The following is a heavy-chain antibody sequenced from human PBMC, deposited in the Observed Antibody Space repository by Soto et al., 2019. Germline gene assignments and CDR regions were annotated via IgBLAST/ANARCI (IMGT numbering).Heavy chain of an antibody. D-gene: IGHD2-21*02. J-gene: IGHJ4*02. Sequence: GGSLRLSCAASGFNFSTYAMHWVRQAPGQGPEWVAVISYDGSKQVYADSVKGRFTISRDNAKNSLYLQMNSLRAEDTAVYYCARDPSYCGGDCSHPFDYWGQGTLVTVSS. CDR2: ISYDGSKQ. V-gene: IGHV3-30*03. CDR3: ARDPSYCGGDCSHPFDY. CDR1: GFNFSTYA.